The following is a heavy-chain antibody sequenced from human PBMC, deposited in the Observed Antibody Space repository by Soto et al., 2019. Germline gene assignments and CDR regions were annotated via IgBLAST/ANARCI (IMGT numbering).Heavy chain of an antibody. CDR2: IWYDGSNK. CDR1: GFTFSSYG. D-gene: IGHD6-19*01. Sequence: QVQLVESGGGVVQPGRSLRLSCAASGFTFSSYGMHWVRQAPGKGLEWVAVIWYDGSNKYYADSVKGRFTISRDNSKNALYLQMNSLRAEDTAVYYCARWGNEQWRYTIDYWGQGTLVTVSS. J-gene: IGHJ4*02. V-gene: IGHV3-33*01. CDR3: ARWGNEQWRYTIDY.